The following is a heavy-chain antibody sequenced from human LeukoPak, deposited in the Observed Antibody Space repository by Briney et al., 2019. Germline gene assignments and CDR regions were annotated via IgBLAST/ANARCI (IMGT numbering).Heavy chain of an antibody. CDR3: AKAPVTTCRGAYCYPFDY. D-gene: IGHD2-21*01. CDR1: GFTLSSYA. V-gene: IGHV3-23*01. CDR2: ISDRGNT. J-gene: IGHJ4*02. Sequence: PGGSLRLSCAASGFTLSSYAMSWVRQAPGKGLEWVSAISDRGNTYHADSVKGRFTISRDSSKNTLFLQMNRLRPEDAAVYYCAKAPVTTCRGAYCYPFDYWGQGTHVTVSS.